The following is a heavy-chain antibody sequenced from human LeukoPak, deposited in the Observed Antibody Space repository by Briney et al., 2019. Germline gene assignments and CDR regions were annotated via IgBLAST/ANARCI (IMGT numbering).Heavy chain of an antibody. V-gene: IGHV1-2*04. Sequence: ASVKVSCKASGYTLTGYYMHWVRQAPGQGLEWMGWMNPNSGGTKSAQKFQGWVTMTRDTSISTAYMELSRLTSDDTAMYYCARDKLGLGELSLYDQWGQGTLVTVSS. CDR3: ARDKLGLGELSLYDQ. CDR2: MNPNSGGT. J-gene: IGHJ5*02. CDR1: GYTLTGYY. D-gene: IGHD3-16*02.